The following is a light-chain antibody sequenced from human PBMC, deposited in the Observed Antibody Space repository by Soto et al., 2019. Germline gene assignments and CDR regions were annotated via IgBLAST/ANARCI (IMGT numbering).Light chain of an antibody. Sequence: QSVLTQPASVSGSPGQSITISCTGTNSDLGTYNLVSWYQQHPGKAPKTIIYEVTKRPSGVSKRFSGSKSGNTASLTISGLXAEDEADYYCCSYVGSNIFYVFGTGTKVTVL. J-gene: IGLJ1*01. CDR3: CSYVGSNIFYV. CDR2: EVT. CDR1: NSDLGTYNL. V-gene: IGLV2-23*02.